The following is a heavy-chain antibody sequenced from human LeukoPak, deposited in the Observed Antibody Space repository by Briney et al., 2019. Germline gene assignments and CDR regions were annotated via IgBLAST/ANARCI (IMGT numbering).Heavy chain of an antibody. J-gene: IGHJ1*01. CDR1: GFTFSSYA. CDR3: ARSNLYGYCSGGSCYEYFQH. V-gene: IGHV3-30-3*01. D-gene: IGHD2-15*01. Sequence: GGSLRLSCAASGFTFSSYAMHWVRQAPGKGLEWVAVISYDGSNKYYADSVKGRFTISRDNSKNTLYLQMNSLRAEDTAAYYCARSNLYGYCSGGSCYEYFQHWGQGTLVTVSS. CDR2: ISYDGSNK.